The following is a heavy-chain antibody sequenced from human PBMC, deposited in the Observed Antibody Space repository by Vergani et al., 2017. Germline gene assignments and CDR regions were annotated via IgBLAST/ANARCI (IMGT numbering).Heavy chain of an antibody. CDR1: GFTVSSNY. D-gene: IGHD6-6*01. J-gene: IGHJ6*03. Sequence: EVQLVESGGGLIQPGGSLRLSCAASGFTVSSNYMSWVRPAPGKGLEWVSVIYRGGSTSYADSVKCRFTISRDNSKNTLYLQMNSLRAEDTAVYYCARSSSIAARPYYYYYMDVWGKGTTVTVSS. CDR2: IYRGGST. V-gene: IGHV3-53*01. CDR3: ARSSSIAARPYYYYYMDV.